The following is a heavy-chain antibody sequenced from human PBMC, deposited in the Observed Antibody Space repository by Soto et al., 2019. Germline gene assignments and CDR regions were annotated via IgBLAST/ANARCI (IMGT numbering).Heavy chain of an antibody. D-gene: IGHD2-8*02. CDR1: GFTISDVW. Sequence: EVQLVESGGGLVKPGGSLRLSCAASGFTISDVWLNWVCQAPGKGLEWVGRIKSRIDGGTTDFAAPVRGRFAISRDESQNTVYLEISSLQIEDTAVYYCTTDSHLSTPLVRFDFWGHGTLVTVSS. J-gene: IGHJ4*01. V-gene: IGHV3-15*07. CDR2: IKSRIDGGTT. CDR3: TTDSHLSTPLVRFDF.